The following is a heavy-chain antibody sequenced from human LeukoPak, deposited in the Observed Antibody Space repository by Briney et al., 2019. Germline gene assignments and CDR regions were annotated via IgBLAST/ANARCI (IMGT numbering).Heavy chain of an antibody. CDR1: GGSISSYY. Sequence: SETLSLTCTVSGGSISSYYWSWIRQPPGKGLEWIAYISDIGSINYNPSLKSRVTISLDTSENQFSLKLSSVTAADTAVYYCARKGPVSLYYYYYGMDVWGQGTTVTVSS. CDR2: ISDIGSI. V-gene: IGHV4-59*08. J-gene: IGHJ6*02. CDR3: ARKGPVSLYYYYYGMDV. D-gene: IGHD1-20*01.